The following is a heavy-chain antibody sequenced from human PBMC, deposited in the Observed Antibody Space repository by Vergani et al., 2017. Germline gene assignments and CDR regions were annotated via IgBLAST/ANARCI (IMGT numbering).Heavy chain of an antibody. V-gene: IGHV4-59*05. J-gene: IGHJ3*02. Sequence: QVQLQESGPGLVKPSETLSLTCTVSGGSISSYYWSWIRQAPGKGLEWIGSIYYSGSTYYNPSLKSRVTIIVDTSKNQFSLKLSSVSAADTAVYYCARPNDGKRGGAFDIWGQGTMVTVSS. CDR1: GGSISSYY. CDR3: ARPNDGKRGGAFDI. D-gene: IGHD1-26*01. CDR2: IYYSGST.